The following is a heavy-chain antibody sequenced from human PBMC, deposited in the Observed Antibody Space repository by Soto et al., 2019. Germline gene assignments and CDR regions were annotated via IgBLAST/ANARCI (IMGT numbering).Heavy chain of an antibody. J-gene: IGHJ4*01. CDR2: IKSKTDGGTT. V-gene: IGHV3-15*07. CDR3: TTGRDDLHY. Sequence: EVQLVESGGGLVKPGGSLRLSCAVSGFTFDKVWMNWVRQAPGKGLEWVGRIKSKTDGGTTDYAAPVKGRFTLSSDDSTNMLYVQMNSLKTEDTGMYFCTTGRDDLHYWGHGTLVSVSS. D-gene: IGHD3-3*01. CDR1: GFTFDKVW.